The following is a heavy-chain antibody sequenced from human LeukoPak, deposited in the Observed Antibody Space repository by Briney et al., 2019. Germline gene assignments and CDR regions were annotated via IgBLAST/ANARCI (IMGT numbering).Heavy chain of an antibody. J-gene: IGHJ4*02. CDR2: IYYSGST. CDR3: ARSPYSNYVDY. D-gene: IGHD4-11*01. Sequence: SETLSLTCAVYGGSFSGYYWSWIRQPPGKGLEWIGYIYYSGSTNYNPSLKSRVTISVDTSKNQFSPKLSSVTAADTAVYYCARSPYSNYVDYWGQGTLVTVSS. V-gene: IGHV4-59*01. CDR1: GGSFSGYY.